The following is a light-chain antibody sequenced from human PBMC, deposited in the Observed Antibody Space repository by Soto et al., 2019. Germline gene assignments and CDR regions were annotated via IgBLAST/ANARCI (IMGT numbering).Light chain of an antibody. V-gene: IGKV3-20*01. Sequence: ILFAPSPGPLSLSPWERATPSCRASQSVSSSYLAWYQQKPGQAPRLLIYGASSRATGIPDRFSGSGSGTDFTLTISRLEPEDFAVYYCQQYGSSPPTTFGQGTQLEIK. CDR1: QSVSSSY. CDR3: QQYGSSPPTT. CDR2: GAS. J-gene: IGKJ5*01.